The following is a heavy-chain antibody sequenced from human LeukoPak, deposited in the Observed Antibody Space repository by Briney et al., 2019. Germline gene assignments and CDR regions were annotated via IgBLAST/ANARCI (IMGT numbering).Heavy chain of an antibody. CDR2: ISGSGGST. V-gene: IGHV3-23*01. J-gene: IGHJ3*02. Sequence: GGSLRLSCAASGFTFSSYGMSWVRQAPGKGLEWVSAISGSGGSTYYADSVKGRFTISRDNSKNTLYLQMSSLRAEDTAIYYCAKELTERWLIDAFDIWGQGTVVTVSS. CDR3: AKELTERWLIDAFDI. D-gene: IGHD5-24*01. CDR1: GFTFSSYG.